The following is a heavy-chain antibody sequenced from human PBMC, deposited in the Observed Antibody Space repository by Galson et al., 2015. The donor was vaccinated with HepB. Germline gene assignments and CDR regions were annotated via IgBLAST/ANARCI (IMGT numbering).Heavy chain of an antibody. CDR3: AKPRGYSYGYEDY. CDR2: ISGSGGST. J-gene: IGHJ4*02. V-gene: IGHV3-23*01. D-gene: IGHD5-18*01. CDR1: GFTFSSYA. Sequence: SLRLSCAASGFTFSSYAMSWVRQAPGKGLEWVSAISGSGGSTYYADSVKGRFTISRDNSKNTLYLQMNSLRAEDTAVYYCAKPRGYSYGYEDYWGQGTLVTVSS.